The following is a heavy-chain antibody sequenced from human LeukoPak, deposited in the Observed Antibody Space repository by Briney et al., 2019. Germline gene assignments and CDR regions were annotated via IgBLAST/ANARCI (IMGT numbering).Heavy chain of an antibody. CDR1: GFTFSSYA. CDR2: ISGSGGST. Sequence: GGSLRLSCAASGFTFSSYAMSWVRQAPGKGLEWVSAISGSGGSTYYADSVKGRFTISRDNSKNTLYLQMNSLRAEDTAVYYCAKGEYYYDSSGYYPVDYWGQGTLVTVSS. CDR3: AKGEYYYDSSGYYPVDY. J-gene: IGHJ4*02. D-gene: IGHD3-22*01. V-gene: IGHV3-23*01.